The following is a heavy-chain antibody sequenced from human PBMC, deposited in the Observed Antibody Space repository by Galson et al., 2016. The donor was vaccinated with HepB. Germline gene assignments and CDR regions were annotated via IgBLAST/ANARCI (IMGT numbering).Heavy chain of an antibody. V-gene: IGHV5-51*01. D-gene: IGHD4-17*01. CDR2: IYPGDSDT. CDR3: ARQGPVTTSSQPSDY. CDR1: GYNFATFW. Sequence: QSGAEVKKPGESLMISCKGSGYNFATFWIGWVRQMPGKGLEWMGLIYPGDSDTRYSPSFQGQVTISADKSLNTAYLQWTSLKASDTATYYCARQGPVTTSSQPSDYWGQGTPVLVSP. J-gene: IGHJ4*02.